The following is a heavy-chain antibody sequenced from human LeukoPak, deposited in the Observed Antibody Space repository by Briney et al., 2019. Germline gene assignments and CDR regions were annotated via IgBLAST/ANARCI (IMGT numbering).Heavy chain of an antibody. J-gene: IGHJ4*02. D-gene: IGHD2-15*01. CDR2: IYATGRT. CDR3: ARYFEVAGRWYLDY. Sequence: SETLSLTCTVSGGSISNRYWSWIRQPPGKGLEWIGFIYATGRTDYNPSFTSRATVSVDMSKNQFSLKLSSVTAADTAMYYCARYFEVAGRWYLDYWGQGTLVTVSS. CDR1: GGSISNRY. V-gene: IGHV4-4*08.